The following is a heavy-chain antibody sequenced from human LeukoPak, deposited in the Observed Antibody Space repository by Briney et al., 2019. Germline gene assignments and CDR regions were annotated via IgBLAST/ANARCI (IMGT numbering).Heavy chain of an antibody. CDR2: INHSGST. V-gene: IGHV4-34*01. CDR1: GFTFSSYS. Sequence: GSLRLSCAASGFTFSSYSMNWIRQPPGKGLEWIGEINHSGSTNYNPSLKSRVTISVDTSKNQFSLKLSSVTAADTAVYYYARGRRASSYWGQGTLVTVSS. D-gene: IGHD6-13*01. CDR3: ARGRRASSY. J-gene: IGHJ4*02.